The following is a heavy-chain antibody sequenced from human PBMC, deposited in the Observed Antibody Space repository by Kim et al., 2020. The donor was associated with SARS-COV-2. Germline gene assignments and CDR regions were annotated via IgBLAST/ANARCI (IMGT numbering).Heavy chain of an antibody. V-gene: IGHV1-8*01. D-gene: IGHD3-16*02. Sequence: ASVKVSCKASGYTFTSYDINWARQATGQGLEWMGWMNPNSGNTGYAQKFQGRVTMTRNTSISTAYMELSSLRSEDTAVYYCARAPMITFGGVIAAHYGMDVWGQGTTVTVSS. CDR1: GYTFTSYD. CDR2: MNPNSGNT. CDR3: ARAPMITFGGVIAAHYGMDV. J-gene: IGHJ6*02.